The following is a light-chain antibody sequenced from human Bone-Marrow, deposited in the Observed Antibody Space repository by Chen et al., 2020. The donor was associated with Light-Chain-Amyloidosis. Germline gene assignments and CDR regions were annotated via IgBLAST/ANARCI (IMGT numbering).Light chain of an antibody. CDR1: QTVVSF. V-gene: IGKV3-11*01. CDR2: DVS. CDR3: QQHSNWPPMYT. Sequence: EILLTQSPATLSLSPGERATLSCRASQTVVSFFAWYQQKPGQAPRLVIYDVSKRASGIPARFSGGESGTDFTLTISSLEPEDFAVYYCQQHSNWPPMYTFGQGTKLEIK. J-gene: IGKJ2*01.